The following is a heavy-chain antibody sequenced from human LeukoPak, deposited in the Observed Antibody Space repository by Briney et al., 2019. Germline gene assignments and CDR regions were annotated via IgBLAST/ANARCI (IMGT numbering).Heavy chain of an antibody. J-gene: IGHJ4*02. CDR3: ARDVGYIDY. V-gene: IGHV3-11*06. D-gene: IGHD3-22*01. CDR1: GFTFSNAW. CDR2: ISSSSSYT. Sequence: GGSLRLSCAASGFTFSNAWMSWIRQAPGKGLEWVSYISSSSSYTNYADSVKGRFTTSRDNAKNSLYLQMNSLRAEDTAVYYCARDVGYIDYWGQGTLVTVSS.